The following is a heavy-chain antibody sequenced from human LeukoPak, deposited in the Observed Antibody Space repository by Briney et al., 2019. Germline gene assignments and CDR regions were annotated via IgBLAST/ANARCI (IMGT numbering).Heavy chain of an antibody. Sequence: GGSLRLSCAASGFTFSSYWMHWVRQAPGKGLVWVSRLNSDGSSTRYADSVKGRFTISRDNAKNTLYLQMDSLRAEDTAVCYCARGGYCVSGSYDYWGQGTLVTVSS. CDR1: GFTFSSYW. CDR3: ARGGYCVSGSYDY. V-gene: IGHV3-74*01. CDR2: LNSDGSST. J-gene: IGHJ4*02. D-gene: IGHD3-10*01.